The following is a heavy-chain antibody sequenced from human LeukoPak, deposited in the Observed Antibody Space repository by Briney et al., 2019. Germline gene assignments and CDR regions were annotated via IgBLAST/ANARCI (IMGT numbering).Heavy chain of an antibody. D-gene: IGHD3-16*01. V-gene: IGHV6-1*01. CDR3: ARSLWGGAFDI. CDR1: GDSVSSNSGA. CDR2: TYYRSKWYN. J-gene: IGHJ3*02. Sequence: SQTLSLTCAISGDSVSSNSGAWHWIRQSPSRGLEWLGKTYYRSKWYNDYAVSVKSRITINPDTSKNQFSLHLNSVTPEDTAVYYCARSLWGGAFDIWGQGTMVAVSS.